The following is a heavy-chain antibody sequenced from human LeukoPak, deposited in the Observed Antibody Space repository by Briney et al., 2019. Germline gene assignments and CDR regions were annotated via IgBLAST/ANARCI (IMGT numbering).Heavy chain of an antibody. CDR3: VRGQDLTTVTSRSVFGIDY. Sequence: KPSETLSLTCTVSGGSISSYYWSWIRQPPGKGLEWVGYIYYSGSTNYNPSLKSRVTISVDTSKNQFSLKLSSVTAADTAVYYCVRGQDLTTVTSRSVFGIDYWGQGTLVTVSS. CDR2: IYYSGST. D-gene: IGHD4-17*01. V-gene: IGHV4-59*01. J-gene: IGHJ4*02. CDR1: GGSISSYY.